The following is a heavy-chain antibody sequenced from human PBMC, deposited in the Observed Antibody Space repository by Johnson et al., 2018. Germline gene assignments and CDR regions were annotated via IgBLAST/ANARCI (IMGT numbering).Heavy chain of an antibody. CDR3: AKANSYWTQYFQD. CDR1: GFIFSNYA. D-gene: IGHD2-21*01. J-gene: IGHJ1*01. Sequence: VQLVESGGGLVQPGESLRLSCAASGFIFSNYAMAWVRQAPGMGLECVSTITGSGAGTYYADSVKGRFTISRDNPKNTFYLQMNSRGAEDTAFYYCAKANSYWTQYFQDWGQGTLVTVSS. V-gene: IGHV3-23*04. CDR2: ITGSGAGT.